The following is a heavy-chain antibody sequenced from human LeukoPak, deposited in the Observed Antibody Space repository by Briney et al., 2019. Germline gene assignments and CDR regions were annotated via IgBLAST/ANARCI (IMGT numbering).Heavy chain of an antibody. D-gene: IGHD1-1*01. CDR2: MNPNSGNT. Sequence: ASVKVSCKASGYTFTSYDINWVRQATGQGLEWMGWMNPNSGNTGYAQKFQGRVTMTTDTSTSTAYMELRSLRSDDTAVYYCARGSNWNDGSNYYYYMDVWGKGTTVTISS. CDR1: GYTFTSYD. CDR3: ARGSNWNDGSNYYYYMDV. V-gene: IGHV1-8*01. J-gene: IGHJ6*03.